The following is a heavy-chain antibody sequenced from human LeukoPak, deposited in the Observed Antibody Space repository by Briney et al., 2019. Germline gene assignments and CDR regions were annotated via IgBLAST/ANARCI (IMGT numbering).Heavy chain of an antibody. D-gene: IGHD3-9*01. J-gene: IGHJ5*02. CDR1: GDTFTGYY. V-gene: IGHV1-2*02. CDR3: ARDLGGLYDILTASWFDP. Sequence: ASVKVSCKASGDTFTGYYIHWVRQAPGQGLEWMGWINPNSGGTNYAQKFQGRVTMTRDTSISTAYMELSRLRSDDAAVYYCARDLGGLYDILTASWFDPWGQGTLVTVSS. CDR2: INPNSGGT.